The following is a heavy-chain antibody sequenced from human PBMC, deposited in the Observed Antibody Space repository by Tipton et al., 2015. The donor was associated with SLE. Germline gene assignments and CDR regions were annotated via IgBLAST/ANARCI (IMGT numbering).Heavy chain of an antibody. D-gene: IGHD1-26*01. J-gene: IGHJ6*03. CDR3: ARSVGDPPRYYYYYMDV. CDR2: IYHSGST. CDR1: GGSISSGGYY. Sequence: TLSLTCTVSGGSISSGGYYWGWIRQPPGKGLEWIGSIYHSGSTYYNPSLKSRVTISVDTSKNQFSLKLSSVTAADTAVYYCARSVGDPPRYYYYYMDVWGKGTTVTVSS. V-gene: IGHV4-39*07.